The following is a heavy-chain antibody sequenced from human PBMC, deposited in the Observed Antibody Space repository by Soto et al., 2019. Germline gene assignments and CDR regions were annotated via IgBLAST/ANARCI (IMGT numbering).Heavy chain of an antibody. CDR2: IYYSGST. Sequence: QVQLQESGPGLVKPSETLSLTCTVSGGSVSSGSYYWSWIRQPPGKGLEWIGYIYYSGSTNYNPSLQSRVTISVDTSMNQFSLKLNSVTAADTAVYYCARGIEGWYQGRYYYGMDVWGQGTTVTVSS. J-gene: IGHJ6*02. CDR1: GGSVSSGSYY. D-gene: IGHD6-19*01. V-gene: IGHV4-61*01. CDR3: ARGIEGWYQGRYYYGMDV.